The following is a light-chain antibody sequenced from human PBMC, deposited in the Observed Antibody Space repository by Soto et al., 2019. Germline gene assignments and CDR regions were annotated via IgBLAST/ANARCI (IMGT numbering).Light chain of an antibody. Sequence: QSVLTQPASVSGSPGQSITISCTGTSSEVGGYNYVSWYQQHPGKTPKLMIYDVSNRPSGFFYRFSGSKSGNTASLTISGLQAEDEADYYCSSYTSSSTDVFGTGTKVTVL. V-gene: IGLV2-14*01. CDR1: SSEVGGYNY. CDR2: DVS. CDR3: SSYTSSSTDV. J-gene: IGLJ1*01.